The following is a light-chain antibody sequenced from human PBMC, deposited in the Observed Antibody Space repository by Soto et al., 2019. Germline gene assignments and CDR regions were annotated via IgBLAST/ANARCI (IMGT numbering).Light chain of an antibody. J-gene: IGKJ1*01. CDR2: KAS. Sequence: DTQITQSPSTLSAYVGHRVTITFTSSQSIGPWLAWYQVKPGKAPKVLIYKASTLERGVPSRFSGSGSGTEFTLTISSLQTDDFATYYCKQYKTDSRTFGKGTKVDIK. CDR1: QSIGPW. V-gene: IGKV1-5*03. CDR3: KQYKTDSRT.